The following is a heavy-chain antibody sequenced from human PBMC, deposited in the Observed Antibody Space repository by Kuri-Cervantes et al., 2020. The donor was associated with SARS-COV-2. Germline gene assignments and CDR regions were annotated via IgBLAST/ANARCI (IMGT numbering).Heavy chain of an antibody. J-gene: IGHJ4*02. V-gene: IGHV3-30*04. D-gene: IGHD7-27*01. Sequence: GESLKISCAASGFTFSSYAMHWVRQAPGKGLEWVAVISYDGSNKYYADSVKGRFTISRDNSKNTLYLQMNSLRAEDTAVYYCARDLLGTLYYSDYWGQGTLVTVSS. CDR1: GFTFSSYA. CDR2: ISYDGSNK. CDR3: ARDLLGTLYYSDY.